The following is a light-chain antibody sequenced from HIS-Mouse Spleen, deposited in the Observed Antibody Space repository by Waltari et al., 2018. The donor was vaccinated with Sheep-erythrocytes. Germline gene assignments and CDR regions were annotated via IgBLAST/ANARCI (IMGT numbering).Light chain of an antibody. Sequence: SYELTQPPSVSVSPGQTASITCSGDQLGDKYAYWYQQKPGQSPVLVIYQDSKRPSGVSNRFSGSKSGNTASLTISGLQAEDEADYYCCSYAGSSTPWVFGGGTKLTVL. CDR3: CSYAGSSTPWV. J-gene: IGLJ3*02. CDR2: QDS. CDR1: QLGDKY. V-gene: IGLV3-1*01.